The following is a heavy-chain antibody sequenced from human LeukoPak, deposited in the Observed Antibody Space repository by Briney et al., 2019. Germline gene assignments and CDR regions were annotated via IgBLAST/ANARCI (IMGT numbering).Heavy chain of an antibody. CDR2: ISYDGSNK. Sequence: GGSLRLSCAASRFTFSSYAMHWVRQAPGKGLEWVAVISYDGSNKYYADSVKGRFTISRDNSKNTLYLQMNSLRAEDTAVYYCARSTGIAVAGALGYWGQGTLVTVSS. CDR3: ARSTGIAVAGALGY. V-gene: IGHV3-30*04. J-gene: IGHJ4*02. CDR1: RFTFSSYA. D-gene: IGHD6-19*01.